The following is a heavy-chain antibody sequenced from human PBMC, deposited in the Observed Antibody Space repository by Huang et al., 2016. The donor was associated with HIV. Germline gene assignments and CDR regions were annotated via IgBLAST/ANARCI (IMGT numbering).Heavy chain of an antibody. CDR2: IAVGGDSA. Sequence: ELQLLESGGGLVQPGGSLRLSCSGSGFIFKYYGMNWVRLAPGKGLEWGATIAVGGDSAYHADSVKVRFTVSRDNSKSILYLQMNILRPGDTAVYYCARGKVTLVGDAFDIWGQGTLVTVSS. D-gene: IGHD2-21*02. V-gene: IGHV3-23*01. CDR1: GFIFKYYG. J-gene: IGHJ3*02. CDR3: ARGKVTLVGDAFDI.